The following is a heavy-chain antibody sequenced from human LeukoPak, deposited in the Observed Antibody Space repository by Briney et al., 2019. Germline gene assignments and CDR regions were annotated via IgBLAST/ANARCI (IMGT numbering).Heavy chain of an antibody. V-gene: IGHV4-59*01. Sequence: SSETLSLTCTVSGGSIISNYWSWIRQPPGKGLEWIGYIYYSGSTNYNPSLKSRVTISVDTSKNQFSLKLSSVTAADTAVYYCARGTQYSGSYWDWYFDLWGRGTLVTVSS. J-gene: IGHJ2*01. CDR1: GGSIISNY. CDR3: ARGTQYSGSYWDWYFDL. CDR2: IYYSGST. D-gene: IGHD1-26*01.